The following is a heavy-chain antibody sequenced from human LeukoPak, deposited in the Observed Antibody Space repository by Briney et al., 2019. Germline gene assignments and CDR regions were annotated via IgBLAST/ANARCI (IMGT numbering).Heavy chain of an antibody. D-gene: IGHD5-24*01. CDR3: TRVETGRGGGWVPFDY. V-gene: IGHV3-66*02. CDR2: IYTGGDT. Sequence: GGSLRLSCAVSGLTVSSNYMTWVRQAPGKRLEWVSVIYTGGDTYYADSVKGRFTISRDNDKNTVYLQMNRLRTEDTAVYYCTRVETGRGGGWVPFDYWGQGTLVTVSS. J-gene: IGHJ4*02. CDR1: GLTVSSNY.